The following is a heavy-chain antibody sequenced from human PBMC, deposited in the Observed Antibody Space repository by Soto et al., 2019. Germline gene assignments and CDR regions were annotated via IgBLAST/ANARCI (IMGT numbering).Heavy chain of an antibody. J-gene: IGHJ6*02. CDR3: ARDRRNVGTAMVRRGAYYYYGMDV. Sequence: PSETLSLTCTVSGGSISSYYWSWIRQPPGKGLEWIGYIYYSGSTNYNPSLKSRVTISVDTSKNQFSPKLSSVTAADTAAYYCARDRRNVGTAMVRRGAYYYYGMDVWGQGTTVTVSS. CDR1: GGSISSYY. D-gene: IGHD5-18*01. CDR2: IYYSGST. V-gene: IGHV4-59*01.